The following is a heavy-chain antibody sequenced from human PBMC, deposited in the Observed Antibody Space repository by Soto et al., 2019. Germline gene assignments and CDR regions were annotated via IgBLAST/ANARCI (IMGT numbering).Heavy chain of an antibody. J-gene: IGHJ1*01. CDR1: GGSISSSSYY. CDR2: IYYSGST. V-gene: IGHV4-39*01. Sequence: QLQLQESGPGLVKPSETLSLTCTVSGGSISSSSYYCGWIRQPPGKALEWIGRIYYSGSTYYNPSLNSLVALAVHTSYNQFSTKLVSVTAADTAVYYCAGQTGYCGGDCYSEYFQHWGQGTLVTVSS. CDR3: AGQTGYCGGDCYSEYFQH. D-gene: IGHD2-21*01.